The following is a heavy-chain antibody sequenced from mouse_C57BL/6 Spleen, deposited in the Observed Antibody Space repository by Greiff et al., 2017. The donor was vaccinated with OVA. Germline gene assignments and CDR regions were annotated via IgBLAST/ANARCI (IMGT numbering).Heavy chain of an antibody. D-gene: IGHD1-1*01. J-gene: IGHJ4*01. V-gene: IGHV1-4*01. CDR3: ARRAVVEDYAMDY. Sequence: QVQLQQSGAELARPGASVKMSCKASGYTFTSYTMHWVKQRPGQGLEWIGYINPSSGYTKYNQKFKDKATLTADKSSSTAYMQLSSLTSEDSAVYYCARRAVVEDYAMDYWGQGTSVTVSS. CDR1: GYTFTSYT. CDR2: INPSSGYT.